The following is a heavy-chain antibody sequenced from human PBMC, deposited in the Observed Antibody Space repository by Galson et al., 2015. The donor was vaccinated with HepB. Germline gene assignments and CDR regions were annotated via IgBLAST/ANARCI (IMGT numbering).Heavy chain of an antibody. CDR3: AKVASSWYSGAFDI. CDR2: ISWNSGYI. V-gene: IGHV3-9*01. CDR1: GFTFDDYA. Sequence: SLRLSCAASGFTFDDYAMHWVRQAPGKDLEWVSGISWNSGYIGYADSVKGRFTISRDNAKNSLDLQMNSLRAEDTALYYCAKVASSWYSGAFDIWGQGTKVTVSS. D-gene: IGHD6-13*01. J-gene: IGHJ3*02.